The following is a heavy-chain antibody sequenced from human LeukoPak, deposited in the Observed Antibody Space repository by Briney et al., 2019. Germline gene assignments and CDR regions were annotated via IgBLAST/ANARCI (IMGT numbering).Heavy chain of an antibody. D-gene: IGHD1-26*01. CDR2: ISWDGSTK. V-gene: IGHV3-30-3*01. Sequence: GGSLRLSCAVSGFTFRNYAIHWVRQAPGKGLEWVAFISWDGSTKYYADSVKGRFTISRDNSQNTLDLQMNSLRAEDTAVYYCARDLSGRYSTDYWGQGTLVTVSS. CDR1: GFTFRNYA. J-gene: IGHJ4*02. CDR3: ARDLSGRYSTDY.